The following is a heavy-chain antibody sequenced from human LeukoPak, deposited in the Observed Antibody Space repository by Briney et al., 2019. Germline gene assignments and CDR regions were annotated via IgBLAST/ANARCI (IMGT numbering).Heavy chain of an antibody. Sequence: KPSETLPLTCTVSGXSIISYYWSWIRQPPGKGLEWIGEINHSGSTNYNPSLKSRVTISVDTSKNQFSLKLSSVTAADTAVYYCARDLDCSGGSCYYYGMDVWGQGTTVTVSS. J-gene: IGHJ6*02. CDR3: ARDLDCSGGSCYYYGMDV. CDR1: GXSIISYY. D-gene: IGHD2-15*01. CDR2: INHSGST. V-gene: IGHV4-34*01.